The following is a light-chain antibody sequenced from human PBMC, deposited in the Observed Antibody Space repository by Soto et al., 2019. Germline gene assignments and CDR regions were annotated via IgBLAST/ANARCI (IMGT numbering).Light chain of an antibody. CDR2: EVR. CDR1: SSDVGGYNH. V-gene: IGLV2-14*01. CDR3: CSYTSSSIRV. J-gene: IGLJ3*02. Sequence: QSVLTQPASVSGSPGQSITISCTGTSSDVGGYNHVSWYQQHPGKAPKLIIYEVRNRPSGVSNRLSGSKSGNTASLTISGLQADDEADYYCCSYTSSSIRVFGGGTNLTVL.